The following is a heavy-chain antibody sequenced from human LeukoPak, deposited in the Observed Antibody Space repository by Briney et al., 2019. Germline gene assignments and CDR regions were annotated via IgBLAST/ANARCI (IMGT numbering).Heavy chain of an antibody. CDR3: ARLSVGANYFDY. D-gene: IGHD1-26*01. CDR2: IYSGGST. CDR1: GFTFSSYW. Sequence: GGSLRLSCAASGFTFSSYWMSWVRQAPGKGLEWVSVIYSGGSTYYADSVKGRFTISRDNSKNTLYLQMNSLRAEDTAVYYCARLSVGANYFDYWGQGTLVTVSS. J-gene: IGHJ4*02. V-gene: IGHV3-53*01.